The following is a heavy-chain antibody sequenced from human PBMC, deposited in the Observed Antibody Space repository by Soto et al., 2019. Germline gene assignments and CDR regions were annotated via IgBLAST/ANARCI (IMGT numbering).Heavy chain of an antibody. V-gene: IGHV1-69*13. D-gene: IGHD3-10*01. CDR2: IIPIFGTA. Sequence: SVKVSCKASGGTFSSYAISWVRQAPGQGLEWMGGIIPIFGTANYAQKFQGRVTITADESTSTAYMELSSLRSEDTAVYYCASIPNYYGSGSYSLYYYYYGMDVWGQGTTVTVSS. CDR3: ASIPNYYGSGSYSLYYYYYGMDV. J-gene: IGHJ6*02. CDR1: GGTFSSYA.